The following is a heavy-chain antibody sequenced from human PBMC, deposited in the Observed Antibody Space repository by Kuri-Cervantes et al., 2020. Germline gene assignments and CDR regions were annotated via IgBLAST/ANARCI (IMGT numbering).Heavy chain of an antibody. CDR2: ISNTGGTI. D-gene: IGHD4/OR15-4a*01. J-gene: IGHJ4*02. Sequence: GESLKISCTASGFTFSSYWMSWVRQAPGKGLEWVSYISNTGGTIYYADSVKGRFTISRDNAKNSLHLQMNSLRAEDTAVYYCARDKPDDDYGTTFDYWGQGTLVTVSS. CDR3: ARDKPDDDYGTTFDY. CDR1: GFTFSSYW. V-gene: IGHV3-48*01.